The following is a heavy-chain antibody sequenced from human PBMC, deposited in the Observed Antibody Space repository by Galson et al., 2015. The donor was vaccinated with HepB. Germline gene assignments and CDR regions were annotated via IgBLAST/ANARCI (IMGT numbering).Heavy chain of an antibody. J-gene: IGHJ4*02. CDR2: IWYDGSNK. CDR3: ARHFTCSGWYY. D-gene: IGHD6-19*01. CDR1: GFTFSSYA. Sequence: SLRLSCAASGFTFSSYAMSWVRQAPGKGLEWVAVIWYDGSNKYYADSVKGRFTISRDNSKNSLYLQMNSLRAEDTAVYYCARHFTCSGWYYWGQGTLVTVSS. V-gene: IGHV3-33*08.